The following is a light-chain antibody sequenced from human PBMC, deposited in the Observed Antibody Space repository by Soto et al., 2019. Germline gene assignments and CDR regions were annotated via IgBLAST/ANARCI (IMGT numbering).Light chain of an antibody. CDR1: SSNIGNNY. CDR2: DNN. Sequence: QAVVTQPPSVSAAPGQKVTISCSGSSSNIGNNYVSWYQHLPGTAPKLLIYDNNERPSGIPDRFSGSKSGTSATLGITGLQTGDEADYYCGTWDTSLSAVVFGGGTKVTGL. J-gene: IGLJ2*01. V-gene: IGLV1-51*01. CDR3: GTWDTSLSAVV.